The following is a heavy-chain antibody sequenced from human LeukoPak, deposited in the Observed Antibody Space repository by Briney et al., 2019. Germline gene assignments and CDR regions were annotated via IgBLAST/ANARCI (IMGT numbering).Heavy chain of an antibody. CDR1: GGSFSGYY. CDR2: INHSGST. CDR3: ARGTPNLTYYYGSGSYYRKNYYYYYGMDV. Sequence: SETLSLTCAVYGGSFSGYYWSWIRQPPGKGLEWIGEINHSGSTNYNPSLKSRVTISVDTSKNQFSLKLSSVTAADTAVYYCARGTPNLTYYYGSGSYYRKNYYYYYGMDVWGQGTTVTVSS. V-gene: IGHV4-34*01. D-gene: IGHD3-10*01. J-gene: IGHJ6*02.